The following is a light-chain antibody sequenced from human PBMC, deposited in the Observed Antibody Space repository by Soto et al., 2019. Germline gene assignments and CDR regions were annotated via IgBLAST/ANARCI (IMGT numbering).Light chain of an antibody. CDR1: QSVSSSY. J-gene: IGKJ5*01. CDR2: DGS. CDR3: QQRTRWPMT. V-gene: IGKV3D-20*02. Sequence: EIVLTQSPGTLSLSPGERATLSCSVSQSVSSSYLAWYQQRPGQAPRPLIYDGSKRAAGVPDRISGDGSGTDYTLTISSLEPEDFAVYYCQQRTRWPMTFGQGTRLEIK.